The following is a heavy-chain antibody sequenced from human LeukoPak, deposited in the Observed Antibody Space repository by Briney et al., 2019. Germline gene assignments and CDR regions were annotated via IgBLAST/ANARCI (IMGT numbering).Heavy chain of an antibody. D-gene: IGHD2-2*01. Sequence: SQTLSLTCTVSGGSISSGDYYWSWIRQPPGKGLEWIGYIYYSGSTYCNPSLKSRVTISVDTSKNQFSLKLSSVTAADTAVYYCAAYCSSTSCPFDIWGQGTMVTVSS. J-gene: IGHJ3*02. CDR2: IYYSGST. V-gene: IGHV4-30-4*01. CDR3: AAYCSSTSCPFDI. CDR1: GGSISSGDYY.